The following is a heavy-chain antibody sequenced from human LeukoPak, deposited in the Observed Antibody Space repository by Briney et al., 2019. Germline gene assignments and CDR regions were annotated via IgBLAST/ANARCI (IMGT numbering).Heavy chain of an antibody. D-gene: IGHD3-16*01. V-gene: IGHV3-21*01. CDR3: ASSGGLGQGFAFDI. CDR1: GFTFSSYA. CDR2: ISSSSSYI. Sequence: GGSLRLSCAASGFTFSSYAMSWVRQAPGKGLEWVSSISSSSSYIYYADSVKGRFTISRDNAKNSLYLQMNSLRAEDTAVYYCASSGGLGQGFAFDIWGQGTMVTVSS. J-gene: IGHJ3*02.